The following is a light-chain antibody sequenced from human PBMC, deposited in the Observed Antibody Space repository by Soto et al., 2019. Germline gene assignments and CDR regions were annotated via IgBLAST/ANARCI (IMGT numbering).Light chain of an antibody. CDR3: QQYGNTITWT. Sequence: EVVLTQSPGTVSLSPGERATLSCRASQSVTNNYLAGYQQKAGQAPSRLIYAASSRATGIPDRCSGSGSGTDFTLSISRIEPEDRAVYNCQQYGNTITWTLSQGTKVEIK. J-gene: IGKJ1*01. CDR2: AAS. V-gene: IGKV3-20*01. CDR1: QSVTNNY.